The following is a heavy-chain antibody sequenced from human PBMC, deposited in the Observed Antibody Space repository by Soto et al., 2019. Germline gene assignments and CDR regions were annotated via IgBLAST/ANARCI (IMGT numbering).Heavy chain of an antibody. CDR3: ARVPSP. J-gene: IGHJ5*02. CDR1: GGSISSGGYS. Sequence: QLQLQESGSGLVKPSQTLSLTCAVSGGSISSGGYSWSWIRQPPGKGLEWIGYIYHSGSTYYNPXLXSXXTISVTRSKNQFSLKRSSVTAADTAVYYCARVPSPWGQGTLVTVSS. CDR2: IYHSGST. V-gene: IGHV4-30-2*01.